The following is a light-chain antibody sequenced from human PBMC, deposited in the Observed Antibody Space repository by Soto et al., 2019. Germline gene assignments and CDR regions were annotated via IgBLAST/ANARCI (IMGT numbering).Light chain of an antibody. CDR3: NSYTTSSTLV. Sequence: QSVLTQPASVSGSPGQSITISCTGTSSDVGAYKYVSWFQQHPGKAPKLMIYEVSNRPSGISDRFSGSKSGNTASLTISGLQAEDEADYYCNSYTTSSTLVFGGGTKLTFL. CDR2: EVS. V-gene: IGLV2-14*01. J-gene: IGLJ3*02. CDR1: SSDVGAYKY.